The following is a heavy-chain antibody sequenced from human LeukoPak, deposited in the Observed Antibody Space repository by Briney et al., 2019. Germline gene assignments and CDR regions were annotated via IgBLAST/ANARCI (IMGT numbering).Heavy chain of an antibody. V-gene: IGHV1-2*02. CDR3: AILMITFGGVLGNAFDI. J-gene: IGHJ3*02. CDR2: INPNSGGT. D-gene: IGHD3-16*01. Sequence: ASVKVSCXASGYTFAGYYMHWVRQAPGQGLEWMGWINPNSGGTNYAQKFQGRVTMTRDTSISTAYMELSRLRSDDTAVYYCAILMITFGGVLGNAFDIWGQGTMVTVSS. CDR1: GYTFAGYY.